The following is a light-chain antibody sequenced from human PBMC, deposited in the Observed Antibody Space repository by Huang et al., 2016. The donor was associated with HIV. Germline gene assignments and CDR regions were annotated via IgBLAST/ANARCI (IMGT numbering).Light chain of an antibody. V-gene: IGKV1-27*01. J-gene: IGKJ1*01. CDR1: QVIGNS. CDR3: QKYDSAPRT. CDR2: VAS. Sequence: DIQMTQSPSSLSAFVGDTVTITCRAGQVIGNSLAWYQQKPGRPPKLLIYVASTLQSGVPSRFSGSGSGTDFTLTISNLQTEDVATYYCQKYDSAPRTFGQGTRV.